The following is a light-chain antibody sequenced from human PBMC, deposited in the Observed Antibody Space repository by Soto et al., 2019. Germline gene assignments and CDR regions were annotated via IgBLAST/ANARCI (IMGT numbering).Light chain of an antibody. Sequence: QSVLTQPPSASGTPGQRVTISCSGSSSNIGSNTVNWYQQLPGTAPKLLIYSNNQRPSGVPDRFSGSKSGTSASLAISGLQSEDEADYCCAAWDDRLNGWVFGGGTKLTVL. CDR1: SSNIGSNT. V-gene: IGLV1-44*01. CDR3: AAWDDRLNGWV. J-gene: IGLJ3*02. CDR2: SNN.